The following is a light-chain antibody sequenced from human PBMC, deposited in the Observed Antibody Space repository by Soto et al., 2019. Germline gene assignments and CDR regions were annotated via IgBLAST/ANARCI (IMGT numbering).Light chain of an antibody. Sequence: ERVMTQSPATLSVSPGERATLSCRASESVSRNLAWYQQKPGQAPRLLIYGASTRATGIPDRFSGSGSETEFTLTIISLQPEDFATYYCQQSYRFPKTFGRGTKVDIK. CDR1: ESVSRN. J-gene: IGKJ1*01. V-gene: IGKV3D-15*01. CDR3: QQSYRFPKT. CDR2: GAS.